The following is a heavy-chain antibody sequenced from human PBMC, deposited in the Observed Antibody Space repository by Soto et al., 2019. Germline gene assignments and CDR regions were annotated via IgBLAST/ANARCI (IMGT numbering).Heavy chain of an antibody. V-gene: IGHV4-39*01. CDR2: IYYSGST. D-gene: IGHD2-15*01. J-gene: IGHJ4*02. CDR3: AVEVVAATQYYFDY. CDR1: GGSISSSSYY. Sequence: QLQLQESGPGLVKPSETLSLTCTVSGGSISSSSYYWGWIRQPPGKGLVWIGSIYYSGSTYYNPSLKSRVTISVDTSKNQFSLKLSSVTAADTAVYYCAVEVVAATQYYFDYWGKGTLVTVCS.